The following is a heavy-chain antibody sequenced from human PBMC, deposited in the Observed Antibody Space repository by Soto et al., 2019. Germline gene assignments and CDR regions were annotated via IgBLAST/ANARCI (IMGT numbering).Heavy chain of an antibody. CDR3: ARLHCDSPNCVPLDP. D-gene: IGHD2-2*01. CDR1: GGSISDDTYY. J-gene: IGHJ5*02. CDR2: IYYSGTS. V-gene: IGHV4-39*01. Sequence: QLQLQESGPGLVKPSETLSLTCTVSGGSISDDTYYWGWIRQPPGKGLEWIGSIYYSGTSSYNPSLKSRVPMSADTSKKQLSLRLRSVTAADTAVYYCARLHCDSPNCVPLDPWGQGTLVIVSS.